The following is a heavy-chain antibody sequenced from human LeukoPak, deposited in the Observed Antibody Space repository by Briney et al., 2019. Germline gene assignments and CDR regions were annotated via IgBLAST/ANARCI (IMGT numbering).Heavy chain of an antibody. CDR1: GFTVSSNY. CDR3: AKYTEGWELLGGRDY. CDR2: IYSGGST. Sequence: GGSLRLSCAASGFTVSSNYMSWVRQAPGKGLEWVSVIYSGGSTYYADSVKGRFTISRDNSKNTLYLQMNSLRAEDTAVYYCAKYTEGWELLGGRDYWGQGTLVTVSS. J-gene: IGHJ4*02. D-gene: IGHD1-26*01. V-gene: IGHV3-66*01.